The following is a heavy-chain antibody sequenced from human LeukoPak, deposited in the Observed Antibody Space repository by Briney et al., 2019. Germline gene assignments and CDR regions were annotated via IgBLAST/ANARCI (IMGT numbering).Heavy chain of an antibody. D-gene: IGHD2-2*01. Sequence: ASVKVSCKASGYTFTDYYMHWVRQAPGQGLEWMGWINPNSGVTNFVQKFQSRVTMTRETSINTAYMDLSRLTSDDTAIYYCARVICSGISCYSDVTFDYWGQGTLVTVSS. CDR3: ARVICSGISCYSDVTFDY. CDR2: INPNSGVT. V-gene: IGHV1-2*02. CDR1: GYTFTDYY. J-gene: IGHJ4*02.